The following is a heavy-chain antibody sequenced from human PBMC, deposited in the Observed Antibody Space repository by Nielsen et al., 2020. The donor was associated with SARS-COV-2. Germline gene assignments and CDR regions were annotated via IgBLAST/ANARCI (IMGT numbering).Heavy chain of an antibody. Sequence: GGSLRLSCVASGFTFSSYSMFWVRQAPGKGLEWVSAISGSGGSTYYADSVKGRFTISRDNSKNTLYLQMNSLRAEDTAVYYCARTAAMVTSHAFDIWGQGTMVTVSS. CDR3: ARTAAMVTSHAFDI. V-gene: IGHV3-23*01. D-gene: IGHD5-18*01. CDR1: GFTFSSYS. J-gene: IGHJ3*02. CDR2: ISGSGGST.